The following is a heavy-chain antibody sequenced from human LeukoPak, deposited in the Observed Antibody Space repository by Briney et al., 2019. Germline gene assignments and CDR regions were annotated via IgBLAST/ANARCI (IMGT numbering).Heavy chain of an antibody. CDR1: GGTFSSYA. CDR3: ARDTKRNYNFDY. Sequence: SVKVSCKASGGTFSSYAISWVRQAPGQGLEWMGRTIPILGIASYPQKFQGRVTMTRDTSTSTVYMELSSLRSEDTAVFYCARDTKRNYNFDYWGQGTLVTVSS. V-gene: IGHV1-69*04. CDR2: TIPILGIA. D-gene: IGHD1-7*01. J-gene: IGHJ4*02.